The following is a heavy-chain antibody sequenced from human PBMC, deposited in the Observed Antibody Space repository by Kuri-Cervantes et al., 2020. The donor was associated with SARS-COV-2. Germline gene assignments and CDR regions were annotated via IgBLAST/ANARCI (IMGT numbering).Heavy chain of an antibody. CDR3: ARGFGELFVPDYYHYMDV. V-gene: IGHV4-59*12. CDR2: MYYSGST. CDR1: GGSISNYY. J-gene: IGHJ6*03. Sequence: SETLSLTCTVSGGSISNYYWSWIRQAPGKGPEWIGYMYYSGSTKYNPSLKSRVTISIDRSKAQFSLTLRSVTAADTAVYFCARGFGELFVPDYYHYMDVWGKGTSVTVSS. D-gene: IGHD3-10*01.